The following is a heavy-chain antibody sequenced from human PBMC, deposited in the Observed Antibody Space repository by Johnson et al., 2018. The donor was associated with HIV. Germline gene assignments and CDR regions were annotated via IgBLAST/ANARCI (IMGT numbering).Heavy chain of an antibody. Sequence: VQLVESGGGLVQPGGSLRLSCAASGFTVSSNYMNWVRQAPGKGLEWVSVIYSGGTTYHADSVKGRFIISRDNSKSTLYLQMNSLRAEDTAVYYCAHGRWEATTYDDAFDIWGQGTMVTVSS. J-gene: IGHJ3*02. CDR3: AHGRWEATTYDDAFDI. D-gene: IGHD1-26*01. CDR1: GFTVSSNY. CDR2: IYSGGTT. V-gene: IGHV3-66*01.